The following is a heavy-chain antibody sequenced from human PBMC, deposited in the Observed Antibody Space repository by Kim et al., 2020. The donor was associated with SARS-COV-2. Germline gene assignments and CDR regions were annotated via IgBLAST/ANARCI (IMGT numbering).Heavy chain of an antibody. CDR1: GDSFNDFY. CDR3: ARHRSTAQFDS. D-gene: IGHD3-10*01. Sequence: SETLSLTCAVYGDSFNDFYWSWIRQPPGQGLEWIGDINHAGNTNYNPSLESRATLSVDTSKNSVFLNLKSVTAADSATYFCARHRSTAQFDSWGQGALVSVS. CDR2: INHAGNT. V-gene: IGHV4-34*01. J-gene: IGHJ5*01.